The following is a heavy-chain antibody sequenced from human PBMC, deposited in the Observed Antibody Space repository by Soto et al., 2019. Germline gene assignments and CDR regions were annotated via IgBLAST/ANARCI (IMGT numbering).Heavy chain of an antibody. CDR3: ARVSYEAIFGVVTDANWFDP. CDR1: GYTFTSYG. V-gene: IGHV1-18*01. J-gene: IGHJ5*02. D-gene: IGHD3-3*01. CDR2: ISAYNGNT. Sequence: QVQLVQSGAEVKKPGASVKVSCKASGYTFTSYGISWVRQAPGQGLEWMGWISAYNGNTNYAQKLQGRVTMTTDTSTSTAYMELRSLRSDDTAVYYCARVSYEAIFGVVTDANWFDPWGQGILVTVSS.